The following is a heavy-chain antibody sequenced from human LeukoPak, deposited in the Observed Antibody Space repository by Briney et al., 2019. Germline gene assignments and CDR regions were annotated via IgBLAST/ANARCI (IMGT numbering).Heavy chain of an antibody. J-gene: IGHJ5*02. CDR2: INPTGGST. CDR1: GYTFTSYY. Sequence: ASVKDSCKASGYTFTSYYMHWVRQAPGQGLEWIGLINPTGGSTGYAQKFQGRVTMTRDMSTSTDYMELSSLRSEDTAIYYCARDNSVGDNAWWFDPWGQGTLVTVSS. V-gene: IGHV1-46*01. CDR3: ARDNSVGDNAWWFDP. D-gene: IGHD1-26*01.